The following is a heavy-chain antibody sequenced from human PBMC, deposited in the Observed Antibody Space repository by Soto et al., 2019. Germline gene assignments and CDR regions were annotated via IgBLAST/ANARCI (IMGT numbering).Heavy chain of an antibody. CDR2: IYHSGST. D-gene: IGHD1-26*01. Sequence: QVQLQESGPGLVKPSGTLSLTCAVSGGSISSSNWWSWVRQPPGKGLEWIGDIYHSGSTNYNPSLRRRLTISVDKPKNQFSLKLSSVTAADTAVYYCARVSGSYYYGMDVWGQGITVTVSS. V-gene: IGHV4-4*02. J-gene: IGHJ6*02. CDR3: ARVSGSYYYGMDV. CDR1: GGSISSSNW.